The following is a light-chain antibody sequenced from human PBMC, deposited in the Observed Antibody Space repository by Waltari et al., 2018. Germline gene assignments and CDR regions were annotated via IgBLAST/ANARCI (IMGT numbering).Light chain of an antibody. J-gene: IGLJ2*01. CDR2: EGS. CDR1: RGDVGSCNL. CDR3: CSYAGSVV. V-gene: IGLV2-23*01. Sequence: QSALTQPASVSGSPGQSSTLSCPGHRGDVGSCNLVSWYQQHPVKAPKLMIYEGSKRPSGVANRSSGSKSCNTASLTISGLQAEDEADYYCCSYAGSVVFGGGTKLTVL.